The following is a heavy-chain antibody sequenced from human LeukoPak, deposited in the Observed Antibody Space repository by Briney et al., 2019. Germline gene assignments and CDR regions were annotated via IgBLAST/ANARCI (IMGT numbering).Heavy chain of an antibody. D-gene: IGHD2-15*01. CDR3: ARSSCSGGSCYWY. V-gene: IGHV4-59*01. J-gene: IGHJ4*02. CDR2: IYYTGST. CDR1: GGSISSNY. Sequence: PSETLSLTCTVSGGSISSNYWSWIRQPPGKGLEWIGFIYYTGSTNYNPSLKSRVPISVDTSKTQFSLKLSSVTAADTAVYYCARSSCSGGSCYWYWGQGNLVTVSS.